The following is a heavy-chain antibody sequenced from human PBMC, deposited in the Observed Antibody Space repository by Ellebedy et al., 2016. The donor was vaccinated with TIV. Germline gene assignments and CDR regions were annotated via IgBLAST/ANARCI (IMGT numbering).Heavy chain of an antibody. D-gene: IGHD6-19*01. V-gene: IGHV1-69*13. Sequence: SVKVSCXASGGTFSSYAISWVRQAPGQGLEWMGRIIPIFGTANYAQKFQGRVTITADESTSTAYMELSRLRSDDTAVYYCARDLGSSGWSNPTNPFDYWGQGTLVTVSS. CDR1: GGTFSSYA. CDR2: IIPIFGTA. J-gene: IGHJ4*02. CDR3: ARDLGSSGWSNPTNPFDY.